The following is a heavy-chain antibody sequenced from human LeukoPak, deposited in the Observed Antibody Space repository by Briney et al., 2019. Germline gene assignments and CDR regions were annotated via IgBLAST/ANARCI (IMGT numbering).Heavy chain of an antibody. J-gene: IGHJ5*02. D-gene: IGHD5-18*01. Sequence: HPGRSLRLSCAASGFTFSSYGMHWVRQAPGKGLEWVAVISYDGSNKYYADSVKGRFTISRDNSKNTLYLQMNSLRAVDTAVYYCAKHTAMVSWGQGTLVTVSS. CDR2: ISYDGSNK. CDR3: AKHTAMVS. V-gene: IGHV3-30*18. CDR1: GFTFSSYG.